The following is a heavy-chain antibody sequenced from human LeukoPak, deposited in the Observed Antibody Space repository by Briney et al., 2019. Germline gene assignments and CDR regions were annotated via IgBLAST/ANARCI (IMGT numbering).Heavy chain of an antibody. CDR1: GFTLSASY. J-gene: IGHJ1*01. CDR2: ISNSATTI. Sequence: PGGSLRLSCAASGFTLSASYMSWIRQAPGMGLEWVSYISNSATTIFYADSVKGRFTISWDNAKNSMYLQMSSLRAEDTAVYYCAGRAAAGKAGFFQHWGRGTLVTVSS. CDR3: AGRAAAGKAGFFQH. D-gene: IGHD6-13*01. V-gene: IGHV3-11*04.